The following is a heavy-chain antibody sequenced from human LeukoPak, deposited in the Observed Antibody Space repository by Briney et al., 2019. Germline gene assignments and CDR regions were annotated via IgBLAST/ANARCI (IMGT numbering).Heavy chain of an antibody. CDR1: GGSIRSYY. CDR3: ARDPGYYGSGTRGAFDI. CDR2: IYTSGST. J-gene: IGHJ3*02. V-gene: IGHV4-4*07. Sequence: SETLSLTCTVSGGSIRSYYWGWIRQPAGKGLEWIGRIYTSGSTNYNSSLKSRVTMSVDTSKNQFSLKLSSVTAADTAVYYCARDPGYYGSGTRGAFDIWGQGTMVTVSS. D-gene: IGHD3-10*01.